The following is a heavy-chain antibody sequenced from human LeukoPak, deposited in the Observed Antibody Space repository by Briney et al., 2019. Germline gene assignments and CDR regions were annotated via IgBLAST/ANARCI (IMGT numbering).Heavy chain of an antibody. J-gene: IGHJ4*02. V-gene: IGHV3-49*04. CDR2: IRSKAYGWTT. CDR3: TRDFFGSGYERTGFDY. CDR1: GFSFGDYA. Sequence: GRSLRLSCTASGFSFGDYAMSWVRQAPGKGLEWVGFIRSKAYGWTTEYAASVKGRFTISRDDSKSIAYLQMNSLKTEDTAVYYCTRDFFGSGYERTGFDYWGQGTLVTVSS. D-gene: IGHD5-12*01.